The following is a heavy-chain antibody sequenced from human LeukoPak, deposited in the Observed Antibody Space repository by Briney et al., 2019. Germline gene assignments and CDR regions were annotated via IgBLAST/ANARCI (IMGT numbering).Heavy chain of an antibody. Sequence: PGGSLRLSCAATAFTFSSYAMHWVRQAPGKGLEYVSAISSNGGSTYYANSVKGRFTISRDNSKNTLYLQMGSLRAEDMAVYYCARGPDWGQGTLVTVSS. V-gene: IGHV3-64*01. J-gene: IGHJ4*02. CDR2: ISSNGGST. CDR1: AFTFSSYA. CDR3: ARGPD.